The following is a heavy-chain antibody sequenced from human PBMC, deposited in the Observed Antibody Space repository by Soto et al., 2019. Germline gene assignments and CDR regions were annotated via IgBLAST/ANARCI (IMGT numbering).Heavy chain of an antibody. J-gene: IGHJ4*02. Sequence: EASVKVSCKASGYTFTSYYMHWVRQAPGQGKEKMGKINPSGSSKSYAQKHRSKDTMNRDTSTSTVYMELSSLRSVDTAVYYCAVYSSSPHFDYRGQGTLVTVSS. D-gene: IGHD6-6*01. CDR2: INPSGSSK. CDR3: AVYSSSPHFDY. V-gene: IGHV1-46*01. CDR1: GYTFTSYY.